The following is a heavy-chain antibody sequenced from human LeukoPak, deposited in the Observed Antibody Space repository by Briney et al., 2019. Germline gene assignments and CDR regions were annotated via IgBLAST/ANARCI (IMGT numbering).Heavy chain of an antibody. CDR3: ARRIAAAGTYYYYYMDV. D-gene: IGHD6-13*01. V-gene: IGHV4-59*11. CDR1: GGSISSHY. CDR2: IYYSGST. Sequence: PSETLSLTCTVSGGSISSHYWSWIRQPPGEGLEWIGYIYYSGSTNYNPSLKSRVTISVDTSKNQFSLKLSSVTAADTAVYYCARRIAAAGTYYYYYMDVWGKGTTVTVSS. J-gene: IGHJ6*03.